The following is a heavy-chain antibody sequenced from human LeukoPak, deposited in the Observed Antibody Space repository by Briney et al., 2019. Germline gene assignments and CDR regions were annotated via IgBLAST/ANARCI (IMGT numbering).Heavy chain of an antibody. D-gene: IGHD6-13*01. Sequence: TGGSLRLSCAASGFTFSSYWMSWVRQAPGKGLEWVSYISSSSSTIYYADSVKGRFTISRDNAKNSLYLQMNSLRDEDTAVYYCASGGSSSWYENWFDPWGQGTLVTVSS. CDR1: GFTFSSYW. CDR2: ISSSSSTI. V-gene: IGHV3-48*02. J-gene: IGHJ5*02. CDR3: ASGGSSSWYENWFDP.